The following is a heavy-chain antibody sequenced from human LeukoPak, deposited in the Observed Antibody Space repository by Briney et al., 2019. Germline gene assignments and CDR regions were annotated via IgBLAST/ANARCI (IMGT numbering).Heavy chain of an antibody. D-gene: IGHD2-15*01. CDR2: IIPILGIA. CDR1: GYTFTSYG. CDR3: ASCSGGSCLSSNWFDP. V-gene: IGHV1-69*04. J-gene: IGHJ5*02. Sequence: ASVKVSCKASGYTFTSYGISWVRQAPGQGLEWMGRIIPILGIANYAQKFQGRVTITADKSTSTAYMELSSLRSEDTAVYYCASCSGGSCLSSNWFDPWGQGTLVTVSS.